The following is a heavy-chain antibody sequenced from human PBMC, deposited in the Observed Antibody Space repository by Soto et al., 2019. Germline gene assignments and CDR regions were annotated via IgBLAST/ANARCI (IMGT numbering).Heavy chain of an antibody. J-gene: IGHJ5*02. Sequence: EVQLVESGGGLVKPGGSLRLSCVASEFTFTKAWMSWVRQAPGKGLEWVARIKSKADGGTTYYAAPVKGRFTISRDDSKNTLYLQMNSLKTEDTAVYYCTADRRAEAPEGFDPWGQGTLVTVSS. V-gene: IGHV3-15*01. CDR2: IKSKADGGTT. D-gene: IGHD6-19*01. CDR1: EFTFTKAW. CDR3: TADRRAEAPEGFDP.